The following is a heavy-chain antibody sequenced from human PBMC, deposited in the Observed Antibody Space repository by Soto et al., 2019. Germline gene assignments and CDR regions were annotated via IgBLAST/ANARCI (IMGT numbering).Heavy chain of an antibody. Sequence: RSLTCAVYGGSFSGYYWSWIRQPPGKGLEWIGEINHSGSTNYNPSLKSRVTISVDTSKNQFSLKLSSVTAADTAVYYCARWIYCFDYWGQGTRVAVSS. CDR3: ARWIYCFDY. V-gene: IGHV4-34*01. D-gene: IGHD2-2*03. J-gene: IGHJ4*02. CDR1: GGSFSGYY. CDR2: INHSGST.